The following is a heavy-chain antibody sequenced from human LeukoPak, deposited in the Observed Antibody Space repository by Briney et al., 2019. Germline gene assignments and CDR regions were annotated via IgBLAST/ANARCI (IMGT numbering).Heavy chain of an antibody. J-gene: IGHJ6*03. CDR1: GGSFSGYY. V-gene: IGHV4-34*01. Sequence: SETLSLTCAVYGGSFSGYYWSWIRQPPGKGLEWIGEINHSGSTNYNPSLKSRVTISLDTSKNQFSLKLSSVAAADTAVHYCARVDGSAGGVYYYYYYMDVWGKGTTVTVSS. CDR3: ARVDGSAGGVYYYYYYMDV. CDR2: INHSGST. D-gene: IGHD3-10*01.